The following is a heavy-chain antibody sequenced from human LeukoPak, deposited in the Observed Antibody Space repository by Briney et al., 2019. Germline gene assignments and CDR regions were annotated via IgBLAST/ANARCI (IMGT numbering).Heavy chain of an antibody. D-gene: IGHD2-21*02. Sequence: ASVKVSCKASGYTFTSYAIHWVRQAPGQRLEWMGWINAGNGNTKYSQKFQGRVTITRDTSASTAYMELSSLRSEDTAVYYCASRNVWGDHEVNWGQGTLVTVSS. CDR3: ASRNVWGDHEVN. CDR2: INAGNGNT. V-gene: IGHV1-3*01. J-gene: IGHJ4*02. CDR1: GYTFTSYA.